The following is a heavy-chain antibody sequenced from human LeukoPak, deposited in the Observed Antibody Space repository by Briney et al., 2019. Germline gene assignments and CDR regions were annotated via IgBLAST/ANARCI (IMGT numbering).Heavy chain of an antibody. V-gene: IGHV3-33*06. CDR3: AKISSSAESNFDY. J-gene: IGHJ4*02. D-gene: IGHD6-25*01. CDR2: IWPDGSKK. CDR1: GFTFSTYA. Sequence: PGRSLTLSCPASGFTFSTYAMHWVRQAPGKGLEWVAFIWPDGSKKYYADSVKGRFAISRENSKNTVYLQMNDLRPEDTALYFCAKISSSAESNFDYWGQGTLLTVSS.